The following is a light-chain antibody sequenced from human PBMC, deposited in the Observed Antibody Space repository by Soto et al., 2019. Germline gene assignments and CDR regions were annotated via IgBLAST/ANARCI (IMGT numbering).Light chain of an antibody. CDR1: SSDVGNYDL. J-gene: IGLJ1*01. CDR3: CSYAGSSTYV. Sequence: QSVLTQPASVSGSPGQSITISCTGTSSDVGNYDLVSWYQQLPGKAPKFILYEGSKRPSGVSNRFSGPKSGNTASLTISGLQAEDEADYYCCSYAGSSTYVFGTGTKVTVL. CDR2: EGS. V-gene: IGLV2-23*01.